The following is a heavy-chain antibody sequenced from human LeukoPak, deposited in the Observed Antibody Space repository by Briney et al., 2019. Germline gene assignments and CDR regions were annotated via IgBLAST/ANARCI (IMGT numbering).Heavy chain of an antibody. D-gene: IGHD3-16*01. V-gene: IGHV3-7*01. Sequence: GGSLRLSCAASGFTFSSYWMSWMRQAPGKGLEWVANIKQDGSEKNYVDSVKGRFTIFRDNARNSLYLQMNSLRAEDTAVYYCASHSYGYNHWGQGTLVIVSS. J-gene: IGHJ5*02. CDR2: IKQDGSEK. CDR3: ASHSYGYNH. CDR1: GFTFSSYW.